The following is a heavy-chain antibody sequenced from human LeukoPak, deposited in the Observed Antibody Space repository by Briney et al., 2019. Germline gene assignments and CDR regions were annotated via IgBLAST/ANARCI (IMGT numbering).Heavy chain of an antibody. CDR3: ARERGGNSPFDS. V-gene: IGHV1-2*02. J-gene: IGHJ4*02. CDR1: GYTFTGYY. D-gene: IGHD4-23*01. Sequence: ASVKVSCKTSGYTFTGYYMHWVRQAPGQGLEWMGWINPNSSVTNYAQRFQGRVTMTRDTSISAAYMELRWLTSDDTAVYYCARERGGNSPFDSWGQGTLVTVSS. CDR2: INPNSSVT.